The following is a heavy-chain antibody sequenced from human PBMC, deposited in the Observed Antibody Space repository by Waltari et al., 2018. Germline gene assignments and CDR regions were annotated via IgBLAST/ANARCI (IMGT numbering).Heavy chain of an antibody. CDR1: GFTFSSYA. J-gene: IGHJ4*02. CDR3: ARAMWELPEDY. CDR2: INPNSGGT. D-gene: IGHD1-26*01. Sequence: VQLLESGGGLVQPGGSLRLSCAASGFTFSSYAMSWVRQAPGKGLEWMGRINPNSGGTNYAQKFQGRVTMTRDTSISTAYMELSRLRSDDTAVYYCARAMWELPEDYWGQGTLVTVSS. V-gene: IGHV1-2*06.